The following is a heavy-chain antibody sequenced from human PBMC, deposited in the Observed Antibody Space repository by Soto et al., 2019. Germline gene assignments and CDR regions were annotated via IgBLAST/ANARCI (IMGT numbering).Heavy chain of an antibody. Sequence: PGGSLRLSCTASGFTFGDYAMSWVRQAPGKGLEWVGFIRSKAYGATTEYAASVKGRFTNSRDDSKSIAYLQMNSLKTEDTAVYYCTRTLTNYGYAEYFLHWGQGALVTVSS. V-gene: IGHV3-49*04. J-gene: IGHJ1*01. D-gene: IGHD4-17*01. CDR1: GFTFGDYA. CDR3: TRTLTNYGYAEYFLH. CDR2: IRSKAYGATT.